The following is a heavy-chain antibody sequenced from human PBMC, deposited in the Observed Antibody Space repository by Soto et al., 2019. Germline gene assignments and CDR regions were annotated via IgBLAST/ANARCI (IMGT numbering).Heavy chain of an antibody. Sequence: QVQLQESGPGLVKPSQTLSLTCTVSGGSISSGGYYWSWIRQHPGKGLEWIGYIYYSGSTYYNPSLKSRVTISVDTSKNQFSLKLSSVTAADTAVYYCARLGSEPVDTDGYFDYWGQGTLVTVSS. J-gene: IGHJ4*02. V-gene: IGHV4-31*03. CDR2: IYYSGST. D-gene: IGHD5-18*01. CDR3: ARLGSEPVDTDGYFDY. CDR1: GGSISSGGYY.